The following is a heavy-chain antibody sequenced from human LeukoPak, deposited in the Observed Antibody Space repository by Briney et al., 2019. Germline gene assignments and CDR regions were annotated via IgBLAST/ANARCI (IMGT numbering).Heavy chain of an antibody. CDR2: ISSSGSTI. D-gene: IGHD3-22*01. CDR3: ARGSGYYQTPEFDP. CDR1: GFTFSDYY. V-gene: IGHV3-11*01. Sequence: PGGSLRLSCAASGFTFSDYYMSWIRQAPGKGLEWVSYISSSGSTIYYADSVKGRFTISRDNAKNSPYLQMNSLRAEDTAVYYCARGSGYYQTPEFDPWGQGTLVTVSS. J-gene: IGHJ5*02.